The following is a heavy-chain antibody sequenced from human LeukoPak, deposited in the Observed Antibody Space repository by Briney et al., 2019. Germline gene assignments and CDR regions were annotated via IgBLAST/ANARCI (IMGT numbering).Heavy chain of an antibody. CDR3: AKDRFRGYTSGYDY. CDR2: ISWDSGSE. J-gene: IGHJ4*02. D-gene: IGHD3-22*01. V-gene: IGHV3-9*01. Sequence: GRSLRLSCAASGFTFDDYAMHWVRQAPGKGLEWVSGISWDSGSEGYADSVQGRFTISRDNAKNSLYLHMNSLRAEDTALYYCAKDRFRGYTSGYDYWGQGTLATVSS. CDR1: GFTFDDYA.